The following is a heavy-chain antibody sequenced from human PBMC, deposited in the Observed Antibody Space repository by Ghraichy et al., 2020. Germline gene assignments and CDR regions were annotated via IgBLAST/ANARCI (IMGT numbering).Heavy chain of an antibody. V-gene: IGHV3-21*01. CDR1: GFTFRTYS. D-gene: IGHD2-15*01. Sequence: GESLNISCAASGFTFRTYSMNWVRQAPGKGLEWVAAISSKSDYIYYQDSLKGRLTISRDNAENSLYLEINNLRADDTALYYCARDRVPGATRGEFDYWGQGTLVSVSS. J-gene: IGHJ4*02. CDR3: ARDRVPGATRGEFDY. CDR2: ISSKSDYI.